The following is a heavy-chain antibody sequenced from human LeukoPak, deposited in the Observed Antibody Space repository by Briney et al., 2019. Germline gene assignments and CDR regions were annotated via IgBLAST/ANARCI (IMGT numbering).Heavy chain of an antibody. CDR1: GFTFSSYW. V-gene: IGHV3-74*01. J-gene: IGHJ4*02. CDR3: ARAAGAVYSSGWYAWAY. Sequence: GGSLRLSCAASGFTFSSYWMHWVRQAPGKGLVWVSRINSDDSSTSYADSVKGRFTISRDNAKNTLYLQMNSLRAEDTAVYYCARAAGAVYSSGWYAWAYWGQGTLVTVSP. D-gene: IGHD6-19*01. CDR2: INSDDSST.